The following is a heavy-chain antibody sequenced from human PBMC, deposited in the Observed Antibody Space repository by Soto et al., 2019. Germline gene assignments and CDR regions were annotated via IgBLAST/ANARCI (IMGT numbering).Heavy chain of an antibody. CDR1: GVSVSSGSFY. Sequence: SETLSLTCTVSGVSVSSGSFYWAWIRQPPGKGLEWIGFGSYSGTTNYKPSLKSRVTISVDTSRSQISLKVSSLTAADTAVYYCARGATVTKYDYWGQGTLVTVSS. CDR2: GSYSGTT. V-gene: IGHV4-61*01. CDR3: ARGATVTKYDY. D-gene: IGHD4-17*01. J-gene: IGHJ4*02.